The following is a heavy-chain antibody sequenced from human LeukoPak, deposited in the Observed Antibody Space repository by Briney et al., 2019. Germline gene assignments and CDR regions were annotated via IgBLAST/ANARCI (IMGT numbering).Heavy chain of an antibody. CDR2: ISGTGAST. Sequence: GGSLRLSCAASGFTFSSYNMNWVRQAPGKGLEWVSAISGTGASTYYADSVKGRFTISRDNSKNTLFLQMNSLRAEDTAVYYCARTLSSRWTFDYWGQGTLVTVSS. CDR1: GFTFSSYN. V-gene: IGHV3-23*01. J-gene: IGHJ4*02. D-gene: IGHD6-13*01. CDR3: ARTLSSRWTFDY.